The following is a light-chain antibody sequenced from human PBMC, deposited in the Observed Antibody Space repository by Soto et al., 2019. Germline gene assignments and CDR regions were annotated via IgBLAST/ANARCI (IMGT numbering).Light chain of an antibody. V-gene: IGKV3-11*01. J-gene: IGKJ5*01. CDR1: QDINTY. CDR3: HQRQYWPPIT. Sequence: IVMTQSPDILAVSPGETVTLSCRASQDINTYLVCYQQKAGQPPRLPIYDASKRATGIPARFSGSGSGTDFTLTISSLEPEDFAVYYCHQRQYWPPITFGQGTRLEIK. CDR2: DAS.